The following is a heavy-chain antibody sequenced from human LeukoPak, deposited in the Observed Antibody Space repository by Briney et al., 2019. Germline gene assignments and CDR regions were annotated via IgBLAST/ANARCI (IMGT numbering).Heavy chain of an antibody. CDR3: AKDLVSSYYYYGMDV. D-gene: IGHD2/OR15-2a*01. Sequence: GGSLRLSCAASGFTFSSSAMSWVRQAPGKGLEWVSAISGSGGSTYYADSVKGRFTISRDNSKNTLYLQMNSLRAEDTAVYYCAKDLVSSYYYYGMDVWGQGTTVTVSS. J-gene: IGHJ6*02. V-gene: IGHV3-23*01. CDR2: ISGSGGST. CDR1: GFTFSSSA.